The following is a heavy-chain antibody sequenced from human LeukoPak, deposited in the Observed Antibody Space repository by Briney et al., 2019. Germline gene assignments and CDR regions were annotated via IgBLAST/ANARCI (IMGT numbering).Heavy chain of an antibody. CDR3: AKAGGITMIVVVIRDFDY. Sequence: GGSLRLSCAASGFTFSSYAMSWVRQAPGKGLEWVSAISGSGGSTYYADSVKGRLTISRDNSKNTLYLQMNSLRAEDTAVYYCAKAGGITMIVVVIRDFDYWGQGTLVTVSS. V-gene: IGHV3-23*01. D-gene: IGHD3-22*01. J-gene: IGHJ4*02. CDR2: ISGSGGST. CDR1: GFTFSSYA.